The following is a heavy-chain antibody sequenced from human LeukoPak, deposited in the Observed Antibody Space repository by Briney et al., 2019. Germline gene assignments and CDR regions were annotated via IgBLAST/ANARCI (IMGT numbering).Heavy chain of an antibody. D-gene: IGHD6-13*01. CDR2: IYYSGST. J-gene: IGHJ4*02. V-gene: IGHV4-30-4*01. CDR3: ARVKYSSSWYFGGGEPHFDY. Sequence: SETLSLTCTVSGGSISSGDYYWSWIRQPPGKGLEWIGYIYYSGSTYYNPSLKSRVTISVDTSKNQFSLKLSSVTAADTAMYYCARVKYSSSWYFGGGEPHFDYWGQGTLVTVSS. CDR1: GGSISSGDYY.